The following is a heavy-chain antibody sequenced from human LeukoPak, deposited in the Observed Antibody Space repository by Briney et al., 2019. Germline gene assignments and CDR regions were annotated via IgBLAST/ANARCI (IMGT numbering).Heavy chain of an antibody. CDR2: TYYRSKWYN. D-gene: IGHD6-13*01. J-gene: IGHJ4*02. CDR3: AGELDSSSWALFDY. CDR1: GDSVSSNRAA. Sequence: SQTLPLTCAISGDSVSSNRAAWNWIRQSPSRGLEWLGRTYYRSKWYNDYAVSVKSRITINPDTSKNQFSLQLNSVAPEDTAVYYCAGELDSSSWALFDYWRRGTLVTVSS. V-gene: IGHV6-1*01.